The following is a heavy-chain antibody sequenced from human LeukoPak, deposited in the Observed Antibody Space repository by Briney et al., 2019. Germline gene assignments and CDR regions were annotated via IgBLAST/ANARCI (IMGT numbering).Heavy chain of an antibody. V-gene: IGHV3-30*02. CDR1: GFTFSSYG. CDR3: AKDKEAYCGGDCYPYNWFDP. D-gene: IGHD2-21*01. Sequence: GGSLRLSCAASGFTFSSYGMHWVRQAPGKGLEWVAFIRYDGSNKYYADSVKGRFTIFRDNSKNTLYLQMNSLRAEDTAVYYCAKDKEAYCGGDCYPYNWFDPWGQGTLVTVSS. J-gene: IGHJ5*02. CDR2: IRYDGSNK.